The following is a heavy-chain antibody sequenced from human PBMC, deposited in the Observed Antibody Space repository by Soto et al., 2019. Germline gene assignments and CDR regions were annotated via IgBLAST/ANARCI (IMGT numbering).Heavy chain of an antibody. CDR1: GFTFSSYA. CDR3: ARELRPHYYDILTGYSSLGY. D-gene: IGHD3-9*01. J-gene: IGHJ4*02. Sequence: QVQLVESGGGVVQPGRSLRLSCAASGFTFSSYAMHWVRQAPGKGLEWVAVISYDGSNKYYADSVKGRFTIARDNSKNTLYLPMHNLRAEDTAVYYSARELRPHYYDILTGYSSLGYWGQGTLVTVSS. CDR2: ISYDGSNK. V-gene: IGHV3-30-3*01.